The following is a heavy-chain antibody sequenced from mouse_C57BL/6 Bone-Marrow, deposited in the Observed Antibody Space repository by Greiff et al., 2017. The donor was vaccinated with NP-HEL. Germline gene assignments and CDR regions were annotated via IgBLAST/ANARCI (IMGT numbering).Heavy chain of an antibody. CDR1: GYTFTSYW. V-gene: IGHV1-59*01. CDR3: ARDTARIFAY. CDR2: IDPSDSYT. Sequence: VQLQQPGAELVRPGTSVKLSCKASGYTFTSYWMHWVKQRPGQGLEWIGVIDPSDSYTNYNQKFKGKATLTVDTSSSTAYMQLSSLTSEDSAVYYCARDTARIFAYWGQGTLVTVSA. J-gene: IGHJ3*01.